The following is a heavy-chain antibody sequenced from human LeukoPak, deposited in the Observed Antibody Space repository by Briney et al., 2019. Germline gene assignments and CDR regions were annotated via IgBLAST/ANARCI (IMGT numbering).Heavy chain of an antibody. CDR3: AKSKYYYYGMDV. Sequence: GGSPRLSCAASGFTVSSNYMSWVREAPGKGLEWGSVIYSGGSTYYADSVKGRFTISRDNSKNTVYLQMNSLRAEDTAVYYCAKSKYYYYGMDVWGQGTTVTVSS. CDR1: GFTVSSNY. CDR2: IYSGGST. J-gene: IGHJ6*02. V-gene: IGHV3-66*01. D-gene: IGHD6-6*01.